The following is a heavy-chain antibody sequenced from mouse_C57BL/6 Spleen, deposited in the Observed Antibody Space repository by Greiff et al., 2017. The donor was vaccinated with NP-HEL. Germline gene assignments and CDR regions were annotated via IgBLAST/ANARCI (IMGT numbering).Heavy chain of an antibody. V-gene: IGHV1-59*01. J-gene: IGHJ4*01. D-gene: IGHD1-1*01. CDR1: GYTFTSYW. CDR3: ARERPTVSYAMDY. CDR2: IDPSDSYT. Sequence: QVQLQQPGAELVRPGTSVKLSCKASGYTFTSYWMHWVKQRPGQGLEWIGVIDPSDSYTNYNQKFKGKATLTVDTSSSTAYMQLSSLTSEDSAVYYCARERPTVSYAMDYWGQGTSVTVSS.